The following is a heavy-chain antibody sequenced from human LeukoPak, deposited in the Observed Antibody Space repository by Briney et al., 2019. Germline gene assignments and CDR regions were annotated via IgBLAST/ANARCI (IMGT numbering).Heavy chain of an antibody. Sequence: ASVKVSCKASGYTFTSYEINWGRQATGQGLGWMGWMNPNSGNTGYAQKFQGRVTMTRNTSISTAYMELSSLRSEDTAVYHCARGKWVYSSSYEGIWFDPWGQGTLVTVSS. CDR3: ARGKWVYSSSYEGIWFDP. CDR2: MNPNSGNT. D-gene: IGHD6-6*01. V-gene: IGHV1-8*01. CDR1: GYTFTSYE. J-gene: IGHJ5*02.